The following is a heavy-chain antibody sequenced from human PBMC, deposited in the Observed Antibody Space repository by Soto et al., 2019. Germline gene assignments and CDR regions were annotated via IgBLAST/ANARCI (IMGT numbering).Heavy chain of an antibody. CDR1: GASVSSGNYY. CDR2: ISYSGST. V-gene: IGHV4-61*01. J-gene: IGHJ4*02. D-gene: IGHD1-26*01. Sequence: QVQLQESGPGLVKPSETLSLTCTVSGASVSSGNYYWSWIRQPPGKGLECIGYISYSGSTNYNPSLMGRVSVSIDTSKNQCSLKLSSVTAADTAVYYCARGSGSYYAYWGQGTLVTVSS. CDR3: ARGSGSYYAY.